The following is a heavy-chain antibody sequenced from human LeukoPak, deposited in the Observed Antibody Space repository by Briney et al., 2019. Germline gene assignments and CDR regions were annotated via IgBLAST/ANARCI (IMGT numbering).Heavy chain of an antibody. V-gene: IGHV3-30-3*01. CDR3: ARVREDSNYGLYYYGMDV. D-gene: IGHD4-11*01. CDR2: ISYDGSNK. J-gene: IGHJ6*02. Sequence: GRSLRLSCAASGFTFSSYAMHWVRQAPGKGLEWVAVISYDGSNKYYADSVKGRFTISRDNSKNTLYLQMNSLRAEDTAVYYCARVREDSNYGLYYYGMDVWGQGTTVTVSS. CDR1: GFTFSSYA.